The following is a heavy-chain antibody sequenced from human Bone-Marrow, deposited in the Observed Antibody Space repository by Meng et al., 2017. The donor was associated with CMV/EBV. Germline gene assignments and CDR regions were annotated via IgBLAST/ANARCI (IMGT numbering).Heavy chain of an antibody. J-gene: IGHJ4*02. D-gene: IGHD3-3*01. CDR3: AHRGPFTDYDFWSGYYFDY. V-gene: IGHV2-5*01. CDR1: GFSLNTSGVG. Sequence: SGPTLVKPTQTLTLTCTFSGFSLNTSGVGVGWIRQPPGKALEWLALIYWIDDKRYSPSLKSRLTITKDTSKNQVVLTMTNMDPVDTATYYCAHRGPFTDYDFWSGYYFDYWGKGTLVTVSS. CDR2: IYWIDDK.